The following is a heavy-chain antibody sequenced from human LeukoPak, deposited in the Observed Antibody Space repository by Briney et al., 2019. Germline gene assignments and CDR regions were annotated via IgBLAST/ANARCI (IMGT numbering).Heavy chain of an antibody. D-gene: IGHD3-16*01. CDR3: APTAEAYTSWWKV. V-gene: IGHV1-2*02. CDR2: MNPDSGFT. Sequence: GASVKVSCKASGYKFTDDYMHWVRQAPGQGLEFMGWMNPDSGFTNYAQKSKGRVTMTRDTSISTAYLEVRSLTSDDTAVYYCAPTAEAYTSWWKVWGQGTLVTVSS. J-gene: IGHJ4*02. CDR1: GYKFTDDY.